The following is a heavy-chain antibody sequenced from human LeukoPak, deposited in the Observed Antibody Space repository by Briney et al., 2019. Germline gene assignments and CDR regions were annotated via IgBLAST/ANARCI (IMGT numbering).Heavy chain of an antibody. CDR3: ARAISGSSYTDC. Sequence: GGSLRLSCAASGFTFRTYAMHWVRQAPGKGLEWVAVISNDGSNNYYADSVKGRFTISGDNSENTLYLQMNSLRAEDTAVYYCARAISGSSYTDCWGQGTLVTVSS. CDR1: GFTFRTYA. V-gene: IGHV3-30*04. J-gene: IGHJ4*02. CDR2: ISNDGSNN. D-gene: IGHD1-26*01.